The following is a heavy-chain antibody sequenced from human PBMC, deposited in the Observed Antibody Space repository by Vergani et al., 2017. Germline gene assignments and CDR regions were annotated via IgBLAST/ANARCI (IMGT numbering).Heavy chain of an antibody. J-gene: IGHJ3*02. CDR1: GFTFSSYW. V-gene: IGHV3-7*01. Sequence: EVQLVESGGGLVQPGGSLRLSCAASGFTFSSYWMSWVRQAPGKGLEWVANIKQDGSEKYYVDSVKGRFTISRDNAKNSLYLQMNSLRAEDTAVYYCVRDSPSWYSSPFYDAFDIWGQGTMVTVSS. CDR2: IKQDGSEK. CDR3: VRDSPSWYSSPFYDAFDI. D-gene: IGHD5-18*01.